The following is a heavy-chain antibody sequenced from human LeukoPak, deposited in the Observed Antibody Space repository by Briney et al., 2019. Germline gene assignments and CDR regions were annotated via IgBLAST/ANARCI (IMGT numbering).Heavy chain of an antibody. CDR3: ARSKNRAADEPNGGLDYFYKNGMDV. Sequence: GSSVKVSCKASGDTFMSYTITWVRQAPGQGLEWMGRIIPMLGLAKYAQNFQGRVTISADKSTSVAYMELRSLRHDDTAVYFCARSKNRAADEPNGGLDYFYKNGMDVRGQGTTVTVSS. CDR2: IIPMLGLA. CDR1: GDTFMSYT. D-gene: IGHD3-16*01. J-gene: IGHJ6*02. V-gene: IGHV1-69*02.